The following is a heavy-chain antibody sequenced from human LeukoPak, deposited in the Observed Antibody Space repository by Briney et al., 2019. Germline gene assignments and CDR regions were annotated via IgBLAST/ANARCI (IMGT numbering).Heavy chain of an antibody. CDR3: AKDILVAAAGPPDYYYGMDV. Sequence: QPGRSLRLSCAASGFTFDDYAMHWVRQAPGKGLEWVSGISWNSGSIGYADSVKGRFTISGDNAKNSLYLQMNSLRAEDTALYYCAKDILVAAAGPPDYYYGMDVWGQGTTVTVSS. CDR1: GFTFDDYA. D-gene: IGHD6-13*01. V-gene: IGHV3-9*01. J-gene: IGHJ6*02. CDR2: ISWNSGSI.